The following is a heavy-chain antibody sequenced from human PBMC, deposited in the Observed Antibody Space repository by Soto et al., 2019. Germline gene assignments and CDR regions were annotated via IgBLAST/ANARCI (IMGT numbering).Heavy chain of an antibody. CDR2: INHSGST. V-gene: IGHV4-34*01. J-gene: IGHJ6*03. CDR1: GGSFSGYY. CDR3: ARGKRGIYCSSTSCLNYYYYYMDV. D-gene: IGHD2-2*01. Sequence: SETLSLTCAVYGGSFSGYYWSWIRQPPGKGLEWIGEINHSGSTNYNPSLKSRVTISVDTSKNQFSLKLSYVTAADTAVYYCARGKRGIYCSSTSCLNYYYYYMDVWGKGTTVTVSS.